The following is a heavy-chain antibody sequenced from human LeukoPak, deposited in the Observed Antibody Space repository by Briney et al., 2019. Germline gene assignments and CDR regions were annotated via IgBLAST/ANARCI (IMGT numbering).Heavy chain of an antibody. CDR3: ARDLIVYGSGSYFDY. J-gene: IGHJ4*02. CDR1: GYTFTSYY. D-gene: IGHD3-10*01. Sequence: ASVKVSCKASGYTFTSYYMHWARQAPGQGLEWMGIINPSGGSTSYAQKFQGRVTMTRDTSTSTVYMELSSLRSEDTALYFCARDLIVYGSGSYFDYWGQGTLVTVSS. CDR2: INPSGGST. V-gene: IGHV1-46*01.